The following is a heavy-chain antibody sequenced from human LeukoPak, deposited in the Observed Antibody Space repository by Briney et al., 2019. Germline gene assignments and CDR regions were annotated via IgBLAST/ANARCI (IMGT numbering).Heavy chain of an antibody. CDR3: ARRVGYCNSNGCPPFDY. CDR2: IYYSWST. V-gene: IGHV4-59*01. CDR1: GGSISSYY. D-gene: IGHD2/OR15-2a*01. Sequence: PSETLSLTCTVSGGSISSYYGSWIRQPPGKGLECIGYIYYSWSTNYNPSVKSRVTISVDTSKNQFSLKLSSVTAADTAVYYCARRVGYCNSNGCPPFDYWGQGTLVTVSS. J-gene: IGHJ4*02.